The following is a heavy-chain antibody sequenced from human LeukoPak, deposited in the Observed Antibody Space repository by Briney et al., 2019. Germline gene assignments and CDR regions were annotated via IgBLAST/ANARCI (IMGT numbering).Heavy chain of an antibody. J-gene: IGHJ4*02. Sequence: SSETLSLTCAVSGGSISSGGYSWSWIRQPPGKGLEWIGYIYYSGSTYYNPSLKRRVTISVDTSKNQFSLKLSSVTAADTAVYYCARGAIQLWLWAKTRSYYFDYWGQGTLVTVSS. CDR3: ARGAIQLWLWAKTRSYYFDY. D-gene: IGHD5-18*01. CDR2: IYYSGST. V-gene: IGHV4-30-4*07. CDR1: GGSISSGGYS.